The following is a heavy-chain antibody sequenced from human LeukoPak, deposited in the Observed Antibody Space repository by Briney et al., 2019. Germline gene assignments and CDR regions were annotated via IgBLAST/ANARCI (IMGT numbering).Heavy chain of an antibody. CDR1: GFTFSDAW. J-gene: IGHJ5*02. Sequence: KPGGSLRLSCAASGFTFSDAWMSWVRQAPGKGLEWVGRIKSKKDGGTTDYAAPVKGRFTVSRDDLKNTLSLQMSSLKIEDTALYYCTSTRYDISTGYYHPPDHWGHGTLVTVSS. D-gene: IGHD3-9*01. CDR2: IKSKKDGGTT. CDR3: TSTRYDISTGYYHPPDH. V-gene: IGHV3-15*01.